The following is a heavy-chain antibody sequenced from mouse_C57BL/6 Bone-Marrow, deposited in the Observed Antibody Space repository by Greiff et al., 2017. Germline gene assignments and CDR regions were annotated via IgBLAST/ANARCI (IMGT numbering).Heavy chain of an antibody. V-gene: IGHV1-31*01. D-gene: IGHD2-4*01. J-gene: IGHJ3*01. CDR3: AKGYDDDHAY. CDR1: GYSFTGYN. Sequence: EVQLQESGPELVKPGASVKISCKASGYSFTGYNMHWVKQSNGNILDWIGDIYPYNGVSSYNQKFKGKATLTVDKYSSTAYMELRILTSKDSAVYYCAKGYDDDHAYWGQGTLLTVSA. CDR2: IYPYNGVS.